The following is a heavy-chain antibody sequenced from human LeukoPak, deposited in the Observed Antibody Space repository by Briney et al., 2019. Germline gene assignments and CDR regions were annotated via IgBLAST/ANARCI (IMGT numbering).Heavy chain of an antibody. CDR1: GFTFSSYW. CDR3: ARDGNIAPIDY. Sequence: GGSLRLSCAASGFTFSSYWMSWVRQAPGRGLEWVANIKQDGSEKYYVDSVKGRFTISRDNAKNSLYLQMNSLRAEDTAVYYCARDGNIAPIDYWGQGTLVTVSS. J-gene: IGHJ4*02. V-gene: IGHV3-7*01. CDR2: IKQDGSEK. D-gene: IGHD1/OR15-1a*01.